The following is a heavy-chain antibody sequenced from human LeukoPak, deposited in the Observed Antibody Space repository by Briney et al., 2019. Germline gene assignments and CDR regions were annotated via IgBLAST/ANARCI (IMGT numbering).Heavy chain of an antibody. CDR1: GFTFSNYW. Sequence: PGGSLRLSRVSPGFTFSNYWMKWVRQAPGKGLEWVASINEDGSGNFSVGSVKDRITISRDNTRNSLDLQINSLTVEDTAIYYCARDDGDVWGTGTTVTVSS. J-gene: IGHJ6*04. CDR3: ARDDGDV. V-gene: IGHV3-7*01. CDR2: INEDGSGN.